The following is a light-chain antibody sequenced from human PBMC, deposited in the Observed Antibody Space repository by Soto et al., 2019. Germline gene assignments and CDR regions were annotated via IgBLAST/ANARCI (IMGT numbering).Light chain of an antibody. CDR3: RQHTIFQWT. V-gene: IGKV1-17*01. CDR1: QDIRDD. CDR2: GAS. Sequence: DIQMTQSPSSLSASIGDRVTITCRASQDIRDDLGWYQQKPGKAPKRLIFGASSLQSGVPSRFSGSGSGTEFSLTISSLQPEDFASYYCRQHTIFQWTFGQGTKVEGK. J-gene: IGKJ1*01.